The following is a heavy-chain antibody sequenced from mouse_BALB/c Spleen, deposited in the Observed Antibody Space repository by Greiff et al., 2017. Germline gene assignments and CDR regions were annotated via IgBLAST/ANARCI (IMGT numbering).Heavy chain of an antibody. CDR3: ERGGHCMVTAYAMAY. D-gene: IGHD2-10*02. CDR1: GYTFTDYA. CDR2: ISTYYGDA. V-gene: IGHV1S137*01. Sequence: QVQLQQSGAELVRPGVSVKISCKGSGYTFTDYAMHWVKQSHAKSLEWIGVISTYYGDASYNQKFKGKATMTVDKSSSTAYMELARLTSEDSAIYYCERGGHCMVTAYAMAYWGQGTLVTVSA. J-gene: IGHJ3*01.